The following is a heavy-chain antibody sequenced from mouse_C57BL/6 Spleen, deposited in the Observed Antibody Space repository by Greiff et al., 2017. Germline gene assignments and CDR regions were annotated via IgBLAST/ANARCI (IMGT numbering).Heavy chain of an antibody. J-gene: IGHJ4*01. Sequence: EVKLVESGEGLVKPGGSLKLSCAASGFTFSSYAMSWVRQTPEKRLEWVAYISSGGDYIYYADTVKGRFTISRDNARNTLYLQMSSLKSEDTAMYYCTREYYLYYAMDYWGQGTSVTVSS. CDR3: TREYYLYYAMDY. D-gene: IGHD5-5*01. CDR1: GFTFSSYA. CDR2: ISSGGDYI. V-gene: IGHV5-9-1*02.